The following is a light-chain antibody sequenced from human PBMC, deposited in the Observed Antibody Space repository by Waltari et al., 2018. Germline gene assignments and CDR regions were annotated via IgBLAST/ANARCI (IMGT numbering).Light chain of an antibody. CDR1: SRNIGNYNF. Sequence: QSALTQPASVSGSPGQSITISCTGTSRNIGNYNFVYVYQQPPGKAPTLIIYDVSNRPSGVSNRFSGSWSGNTASLTISGLQAEDEADYYCNSYTTGSTLTVIFGGGTKLTVL. CDR2: DVS. V-gene: IGLV2-14*03. CDR3: NSYTTGSTLTVI. J-gene: IGLJ2*01.